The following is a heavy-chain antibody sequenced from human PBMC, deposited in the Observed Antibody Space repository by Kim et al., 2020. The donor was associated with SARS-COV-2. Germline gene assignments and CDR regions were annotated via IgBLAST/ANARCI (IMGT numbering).Heavy chain of an antibody. CDR3: ATNLASSPDYYYYYYGMDV. J-gene: IGHJ6*01. D-gene: IGHD6-13*01. CDR2: ISSSSSTI. Sequence: GGSLRLSCAASGFTFSSYSMNWVRQAPGKGLEWVSYISSSSSTIYYADSVKGRFTISRDNAKNSLYLQMNSLRDEDTAVYYCATNLASSPDYYYYYYGMDVWGQGTTLTVSS. CDR1: GFTFSSYS. V-gene: IGHV3-48*02.